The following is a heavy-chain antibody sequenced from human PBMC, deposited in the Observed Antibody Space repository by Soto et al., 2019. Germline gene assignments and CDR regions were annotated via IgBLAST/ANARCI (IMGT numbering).Heavy chain of an antibody. CDR1: GFTFSSYS. D-gene: IGHD1-7*01. J-gene: IGHJ6*02. V-gene: IGHV3-48*02. Sequence: GGSLRLSCAASGFTFSSYSMNWVRQAPGKGLEWVSYISSSSTIYYADSVKGRFTISRDNAKNSLYLQMNSLRDEDTAVYYCARDRGNWNSPPYYYYYYGMDVWGQGTTVTVSS. CDR2: ISSSSTI. CDR3: ARDRGNWNSPPYYYYYYGMDV.